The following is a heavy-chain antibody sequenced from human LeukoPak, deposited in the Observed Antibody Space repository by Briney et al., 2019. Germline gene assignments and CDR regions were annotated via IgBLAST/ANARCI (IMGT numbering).Heavy chain of an antibody. CDR3: AREITLTGYKFGLGFNY. D-gene: IGHD5-12*01. CDR1: GGSISSGYY. V-gene: IGHV4-38-2*02. J-gene: IGHJ4*02. CDR2: FYHSGST. Sequence: SETLSLTCTVSGGSISSGYYWGWIRQPPGKGLEWIGSFYHSGSTYYNPSLKSRVTISVDTSKNQFSLKLSSVTAADTAVYYCAREITLTGYKFGLGFNYWGQGTLVTVSS.